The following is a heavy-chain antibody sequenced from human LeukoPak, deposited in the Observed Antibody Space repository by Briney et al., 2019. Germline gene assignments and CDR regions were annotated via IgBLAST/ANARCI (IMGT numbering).Heavy chain of an antibody. J-gene: IGHJ4*02. D-gene: IGHD3-16*01. CDR3: ARAMSTFGGVRNYFDS. CDR2: ISSSSSYI. Sequence: GGSLRLSCAASGFSLSSYSMNWVRQAPGKGLEWVSFISSSSSYIYYADSVKGRFTISRDNAKNSLYLQMNSLKADDTAVYYCARAMSTFGGVRNYFDSWGQGTLVTVSS. CDR1: GFSLSSYS. V-gene: IGHV3-21*01.